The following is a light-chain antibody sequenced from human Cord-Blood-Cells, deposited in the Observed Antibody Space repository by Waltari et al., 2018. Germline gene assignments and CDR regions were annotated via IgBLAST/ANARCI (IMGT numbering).Light chain of an antibody. CDR3: RQYGSSWT. Sequence: EIVLTQSPGTLSLSPGERATLSCRASQSVSSSYLAWYQQKPGQAPRLLIYGASSRATGIPDRFSGSGSGTDFTLTISRLEPEDFGVYYCRQYGSSWTFGQGTKVEIK. CDR2: GAS. CDR1: QSVSSSY. V-gene: IGKV3-20*01. J-gene: IGKJ1*01.